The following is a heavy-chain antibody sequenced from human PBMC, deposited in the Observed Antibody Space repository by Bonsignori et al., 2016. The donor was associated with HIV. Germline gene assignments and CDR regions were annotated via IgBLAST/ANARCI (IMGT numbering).Heavy chain of an antibody. J-gene: IGHJ4*02. V-gene: IGHV3-48*03. CDR2: ISSGGSTI. Sequence: WIRQPPGKGLEWVSYISSGGSTIYYADSVKGRFTISRDNAKNSLYLQMNGLRAEDTAVYYCARELPDYGTYYFDYWGQGTLVTVSS. CDR3: ARELPDYGTYYFDY. D-gene: IGHD4-17*01.